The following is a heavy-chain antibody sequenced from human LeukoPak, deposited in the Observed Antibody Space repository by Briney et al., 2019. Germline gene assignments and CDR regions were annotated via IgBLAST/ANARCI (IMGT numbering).Heavy chain of an antibody. Sequence: ASVKVSCKAFGYTFTSNYMHWVRQAPGRGPEWMGVISPSGGSTTYAQKFQGRVTMTRDTSISTAYMELSSLRSEDTAVYFCARTYYYDSGSDNWFDPWGQGTLVTVSS. J-gene: IGHJ5*02. CDR1: GYTFTSNY. CDR3: ARTYYYDSGSDNWFDP. CDR2: ISPSGGST. V-gene: IGHV1-46*01. D-gene: IGHD3-10*01.